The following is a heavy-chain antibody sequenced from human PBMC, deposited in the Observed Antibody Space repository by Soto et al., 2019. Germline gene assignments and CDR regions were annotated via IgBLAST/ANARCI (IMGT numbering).Heavy chain of an antibody. V-gene: IGHV1-69*08. CDR1: GGTFSTYT. CDR3: ARDSGCCRGGSWQIEGPIDY. Sequence: QVQLVQSGAEVKKPGSSVKVSGKASGGTFSTYTISWVRQAPGQGLEWMGRIIPILGIADYAQKFQGRVTITADKSTSTVYMELSSLRSEDRAVYYCARDSGCCRGGSWQIEGPIDYWGQGTLVTVPS. CDR2: IIPILGIA. D-gene: IGHD2-15*01. J-gene: IGHJ4*02.